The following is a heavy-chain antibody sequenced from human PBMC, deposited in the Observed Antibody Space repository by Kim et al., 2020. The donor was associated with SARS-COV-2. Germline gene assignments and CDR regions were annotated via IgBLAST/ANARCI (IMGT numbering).Heavy chain of an antibody. J-gene: IGHJ4*02. Sequence: ASVKVSCSTSGYDFTMYAMNWVRQAPGQGLEWMGWINTNTGNPTYAQAFTGRLVFSLGTSVSTAYLQLSSLRSEDTATYYCARAGRAAAIGTGDYWGQGTLVTVSS. CDR1: GYDFTMYA. CDR3: ARAGRAAAIGTGDY. V-gene: IGHV7-4-1*02. D-gene: IGHD6-13*01. CDR2: INTNTGNP.